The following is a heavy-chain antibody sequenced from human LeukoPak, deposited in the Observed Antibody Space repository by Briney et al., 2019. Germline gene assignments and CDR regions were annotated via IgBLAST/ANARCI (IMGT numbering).Heavy chain of an antibody. CDR3: ARSYPAAVDY. D-gene: IGHD2-2*02. J-gene: IGHJ4*02. V-gene: IGHV4-34*01. Sequence: SETLSLTCAVYGGSFSGYYWSWIRQPPGKGLEWIGEINHSGSTNYNPSLKSRVTISVDTSKNQFSLKLSSVTAADTAVYYCARSYPAAVDYWGQGTLVTASS. CDR2: INHSGST. CDR1: GGSFSGYY.